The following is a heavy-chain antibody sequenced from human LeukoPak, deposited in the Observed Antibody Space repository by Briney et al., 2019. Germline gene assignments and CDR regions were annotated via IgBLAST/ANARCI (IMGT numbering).Heavy chain of an antibody. V-gene: IGHV3-23*01. D-gene: IGHD6-19*01. J-gene: IGHJ4*02. Sequence: PGGSLRLSCAASGFTFSSYSMNWVRQAPGKGLEWVSAISGNGVGTYYTDSVKGRFTISRDNSKNTLYLRMNSLRAEDTAIYYCAKDKGGGWSYYFDYWGQGTLVTVSS. CDR2: ISGNGVGT. CDR1: GFTFSSYS. CDR3: AKDKGGGWSYYFDY.